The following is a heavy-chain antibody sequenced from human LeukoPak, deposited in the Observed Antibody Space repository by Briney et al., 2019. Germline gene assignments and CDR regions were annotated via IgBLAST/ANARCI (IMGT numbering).Heavy chain of an antibody. CDR2: IRSKANNYAT. V-gene: IGHV3-73*01. CDR1: GFTFSGSA. J-gene: IGHJ4*02. CDR3: ASTSGWYEPIDY. Sequence: GGSLKLSCAASGFTFSGSAMHWVRQASGKGLEWVGRIRSKANNYATTYAASVKGRFTISRDNSKNTLYLQMNSLRAEDTAVYYCASTSGWYEPIDYWGQGTLVTVSS. D-gene: IGHD6-19*01.